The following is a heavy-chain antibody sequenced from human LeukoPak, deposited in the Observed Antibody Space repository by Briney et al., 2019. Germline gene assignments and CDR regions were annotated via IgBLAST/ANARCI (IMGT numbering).Heavy chain of an antibody. Sequence: GGSLRLSCVASRFAFSRAWMSWFRQAPGKGLEWVGRIKSESDGGTTDYAAPVKGRFTISRDDSKNTLFLQMNSLQTEDTAGYYCTTSGWFDHWGQGTLVTVSS. J-gene: IGHJ5*02. CDR2: IKSESDGGTT. CDR1: RFAFSRAW. D-gene: IGHD1-26*01. CDR3: TTSGWFDH. V-gene: IGHV3-15*01.